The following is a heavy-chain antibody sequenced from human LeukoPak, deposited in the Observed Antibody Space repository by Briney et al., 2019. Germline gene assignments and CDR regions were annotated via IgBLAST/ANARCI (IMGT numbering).Heavy chain of an antibody. Sequence: SETLSLTCTVSGGSISSYYWGWIRQPPGKGLEWIGYIYYSGSTNYNPSLKSRVTISVDTSKNQFSLRLSSVTAADTAVYYCARDHSSSSPPKYWGQGTLVTVSS. CDR2: IYYSGST. CDR3: ARDHSSSSPPKY. CDR1: GGSISSYY. D-gene: IGHD6-6*01. V-gene: IGHV4-59*01. J-gene: IGHJ4*02.